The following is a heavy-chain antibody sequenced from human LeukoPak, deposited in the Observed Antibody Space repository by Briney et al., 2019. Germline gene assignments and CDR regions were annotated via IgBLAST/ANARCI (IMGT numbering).Heavy chain of an antibody. CDR2: IIPILGLT. Sequence: ASVKVSCKASGDTFSSYSVSWVRQVPGQGLQWMGRIIPILGLTKYAQNFQGRVTLTADKSTSTAYMELSSLGSEDTAVYYCARDLEYRSGGGPLDYWGQGTLVTVSS. V-gene: IGHV1-69*04. J-gene: IGHJ4*02. CDR1: GDTFSSYS. CDR3: ARDLEYRSGGGPLDY. D-gene: IGHD6-19*01.